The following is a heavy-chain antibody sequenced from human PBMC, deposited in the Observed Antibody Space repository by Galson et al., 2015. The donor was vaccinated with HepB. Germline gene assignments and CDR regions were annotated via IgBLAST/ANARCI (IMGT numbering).Heavy chain of an antibody. CDR1: GFTFSSFT. D-gene: IGHD6-13*01. CDR3: ARDHGEDTITAASKTNDY. V-gene: IGHV3-21*01. J-gene: IGHJ4*02. Sequence: SLRLSCAASGFTFSSFTMNWVRQAPGKGLEWVSSISRSSNFIYYADSVKGRFTISRDNAKKLLFLQMNSLRAEDTALYYCARDHGEDTITAASKTNDYWGQGTLVTVSS. CDR2: ISRSSNFI.